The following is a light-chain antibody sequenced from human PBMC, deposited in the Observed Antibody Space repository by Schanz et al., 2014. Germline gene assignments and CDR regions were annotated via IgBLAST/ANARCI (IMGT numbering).Light chain of an antibody. Sequence: QSVLTQPPSASATPGQRVTISCSGSSSSIGRNTVNWYQQFPGTAPKLLIHANNQRPSGVPDRFSASKSANSASLGISGLQSEDEADYSCASWDDRLNGWVFGGGTKLTVL. J-gene: IGLJ3*02. CDR3: ASWDDRLNGWV. CDR2: ANN. CDR1: SSSIGRNT. V-gene: IGLV1-44*01.